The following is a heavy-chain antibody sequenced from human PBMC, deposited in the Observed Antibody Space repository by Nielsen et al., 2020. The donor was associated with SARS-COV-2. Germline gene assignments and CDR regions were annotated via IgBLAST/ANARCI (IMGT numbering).Heavy chain of an antibody. V-gene: IGHV4-61*01. CDR1: RDSVSSGSYY. J-gene: IGHJ3*02. Sequence: SETLSLTCTVSRDSVSSGSYYWGWIRQPPGKGLEWIGFVYYSGSTNYNPSLKSRITISVDTSKNQFSLKLSSVTAADTAVYYCARDSYYYGSGVPDAFDIWGQGTMVTVSS. CDR3: ARDSYYYGSGVPDAFDI. CDR2: VYYSGST. D-gene: IGHD3-10*01.